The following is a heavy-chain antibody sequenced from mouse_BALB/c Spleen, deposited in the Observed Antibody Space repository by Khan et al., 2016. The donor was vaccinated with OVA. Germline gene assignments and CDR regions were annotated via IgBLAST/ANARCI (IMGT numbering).Heavy chain of an antibody. D-gene: IGHD1-1*01. V-gene: IGHV3-2*02. CDR1: GYSITTDYA. J-gene: IGHJ2*01. Sequence: EVKLEESGPGLVKPSQSLSLTCTVTGYSITTDYAWNWIRQFPGSKLEWMGHISYSGNTKYNPSLKSRISITRDTSKNQFFLQLKSVTTEDTARYYCARIYGGDFDYWGQGTTLTVSS. CDR3: ARIYGGDFDY. CDR2: ISYSGNT.